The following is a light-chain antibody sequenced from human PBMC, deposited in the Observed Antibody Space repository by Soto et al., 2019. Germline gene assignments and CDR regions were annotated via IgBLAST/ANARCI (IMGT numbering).Light chain of an antibody. CDR3: SLSSTSLRT. CDR1: QTVSTY. Sequence: EILMTQSPSSLSASIGDRVTISCRTSQTVSTYLNWYQHKPGRGPTLLIYAASSLQSGVPSRFSVSGSGTDFTLTIVCLQPEEVATHYCSLSSTSLRTCGQG. J-gene: IGKJ1*01. CDR2: AAS. V-gene: IGKV1-39*01.